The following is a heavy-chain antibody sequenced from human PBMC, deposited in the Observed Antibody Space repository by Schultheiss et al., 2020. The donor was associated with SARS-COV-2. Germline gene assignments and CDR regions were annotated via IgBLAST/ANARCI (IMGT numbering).Heavy chain of an antibody. Sequence: GESLKISCKGSGYSFTNYWIGWVRQMPGKGLEWMGIIYPGDFDTRYSPSFQGQVSISVDKSISTAYLQWSSLKASDTAIYYCALSLTSGSYYPGSRYYYGMDVWGQGTTVTVSS. J-gene: IGHJ6*02. CDR2: IYPGDFDT. CDR3: ALSLTSGSYYPGSRYYYGMDV. V-gene: IGHV5-51*01. CDR1: GYSFTNYW. D-gene: IGHD3-10*01.